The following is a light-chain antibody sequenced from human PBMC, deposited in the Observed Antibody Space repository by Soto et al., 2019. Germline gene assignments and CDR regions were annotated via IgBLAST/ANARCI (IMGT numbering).Light chain of an antibody. CDR2: DVS. J-gene: IGLJ1*01. V-gene: IGLV2-14*01. CDR3: CSYTRRGTLI. CDR1: SGDIGDYNY. Sequence: QSVLTQPASVSGSPGQSITISCVGTSGDIGDYNYVSWYQQHPGKVPKVIIYDVSNRPSGVSYRFSGTKSGNTASLTVSGLQAEDEADYYSCSYTRRGTLISGTGTNLTVL.